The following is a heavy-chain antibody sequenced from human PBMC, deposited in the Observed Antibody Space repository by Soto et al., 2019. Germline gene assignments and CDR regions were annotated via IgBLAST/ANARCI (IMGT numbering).Heavy chain of an antibody. J-gene: IGHJ4*02. Sequence: GGSLRLSCAASGFTFSSYAMSWVRQAPGKGLEWVSAISGSGGSTYHADSVKGRFTISRDNSKNTLYLQMNSLRAEDTAVYYCAKDGRKAVAGTVDYWGQGTLVTVSS. D-gene: IGHD6-19*01. CDR2: ISGSGGST. CDR1: GFTFSSYA. CDR3: AKDGRKAVAGTVDY. V-gene: IGHV3-23*01.